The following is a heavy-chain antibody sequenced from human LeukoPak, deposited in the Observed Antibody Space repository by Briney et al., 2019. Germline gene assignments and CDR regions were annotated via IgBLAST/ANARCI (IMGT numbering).Heavy chain of an antibody. V-gene: IGHV1-2*02. D-gene: IGHD4-17*01. CDR2: MSPKTGDT. CDR1: EDTFNAYY. Sequence: ASVKVSCKASEDTFNAYYIHWVRQAPGQGLEWMGWMSPKTGDTNYAQNFQGRVTMTRDTSMTTAYKGLRSLTAGDTAVYYCTRQTYGDHFDFWGQGTLVTVSP. CDR3: TRQTYGDHFDF. J-gene: IGHJ4*02.